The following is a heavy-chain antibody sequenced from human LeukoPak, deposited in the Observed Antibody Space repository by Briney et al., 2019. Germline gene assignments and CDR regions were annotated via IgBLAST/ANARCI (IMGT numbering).Heavy chain of an antibody. CDR3: HLVRGGGYFNY. CDR2: INHSGDT. J-gene: IGHJ4*02. V-gene: IGHV4-34*01. CDR1: GGSISSNY. Sequence: SETLSLTCTVSGGSISSNYWSWIRQPPGKGLEWIGEINHSGDTNYNPSLKSRVTMSVDTSKNHVSLNLTSVTAADTAVYYCHLVRGGGYFNYWGLGTLVTVSS. D-gene: IGHD3-10*01.